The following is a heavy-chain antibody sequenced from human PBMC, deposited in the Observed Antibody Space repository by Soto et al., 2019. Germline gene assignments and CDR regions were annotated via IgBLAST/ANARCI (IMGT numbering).Heavy chain of an antibody. CDR2: ISGYDGRT. V-gene: IGHV1-18*01. CDR1: GYTFTRYG. J-gene: IGHJ6*02. Sequence: QVHLVQSGAEVKKPGASVKVSCKTSGYTFTRYGISWVRQAPGQGLEWMGWISGYDGRTNFAQKVQDRVTMTTDTSKSTVYMELRSLSSDGTAAYDCASEGDVPYYYCAMDVWGEGTTVIVSS. D-gene: IGHD2-21*02. CDR3: ASEGDVPYYYCAMDV.